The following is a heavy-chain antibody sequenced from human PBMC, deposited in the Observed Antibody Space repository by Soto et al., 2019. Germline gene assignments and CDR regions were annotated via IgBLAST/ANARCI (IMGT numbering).Heavy chain of an antibody. Sequence: GASVKVSCKASGYTFTGYYMHWVRQAPGQGLEWMGWINPNSGGTNYAQKFQGWVTMTRDTSISTAYMELSRLRSDDTAVYYCARRGEYCSSTSCYSDAFDIWGQGTMVTVSS. J-gene: IGHJ3*02. V-gene: IGHV1-2*04. CDR3: ARRGEYCSSTSCYSDAFDI. D-gene: IGHD2-2*01. CDR2: INPNSGGT. CDR1: GYTFTGYY.